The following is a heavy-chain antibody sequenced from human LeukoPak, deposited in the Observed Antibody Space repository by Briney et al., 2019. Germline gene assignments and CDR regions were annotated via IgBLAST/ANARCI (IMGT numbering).Heavy chain of an antibody. J-gene: IGHJ6*02. CDR1: GGPISSYY. Sequence: SETLSLTCTVSGGPISSYYWSWIRQPPGKGLEWIGYIYYSGSTNYNPSLKSRVTISVDTSKNQFSLRLSSVTAADTAVYYCARTIAAAGTSRYYYYYGMDVWGQGTTVTVFS. CDR2: IYYSGST. CDR3: ARTIAAAGTSRYYYYYGMDV. D-gene: IGHD6-13*01. V-gene: IGHV4-59*01.